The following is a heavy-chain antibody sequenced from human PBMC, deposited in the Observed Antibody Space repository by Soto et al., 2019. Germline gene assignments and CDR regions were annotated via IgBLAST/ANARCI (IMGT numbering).Heavy chain of an antibody. J-gene: IGHJ4*02. V-gene: IGHV1-69*12. Sequence: QVQLVQSGAEVKKPGSSVKVSCKASGGTFNSYAISWVRQAPGQGLEWMGGIIAIFGTADYAQKFQGRVTITAVESTSTAYMELSSRRSEDTAVYYCASPYDSGGYYYRGLDYWGQGTLVTVSS. CDR2: IIAIFGTA. D-gene: IGHD3-22*01. CDR1: GGTFNSYA. CDR3: ASPYDSGGYYYRGLDY.